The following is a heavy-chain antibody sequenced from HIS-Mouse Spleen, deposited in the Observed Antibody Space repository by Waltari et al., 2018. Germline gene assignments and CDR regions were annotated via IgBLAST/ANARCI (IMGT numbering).Heavy chain of an antibody. J-gene: IGHJ6*02. CDR2: ISAYKGNT. CDR1: GYTFTSYG. CDR3: ARDYYYVGIYYGMDV. Sequence: QVQLVQSGAEVKKPGASVKVSCKASGYTFTSYGISWVRQAPGQGLEWMGWISAYKGNTNYAQKLQGRVTMTKDTATSTADMERRSLRSDDTAVYYCARDYYYVGIYYGMDVWGQGTTVTVSS. V-gene: IGHV1-18*01. D-gene: IGHD3-22*01.